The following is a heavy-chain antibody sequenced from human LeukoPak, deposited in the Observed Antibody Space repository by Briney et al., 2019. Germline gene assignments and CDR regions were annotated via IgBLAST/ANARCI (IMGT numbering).Heavy chain of an antibody. CDR2: IRSKAYGGTT. CDR1: GFTFSDYG. D-gene: IGHD6-19*01. Sequence: GGSLRLSCAASGFTFSDYGMHWVRQAPGKGLEWVGFIRSKAYGGTTEYAASVKGRFTISRDDSKSIAYLQMNSLKTEDTAVYYCTGAVAGHFYYYMDVWGKGTTVTVSS. CDR3: TGAVAGHFYYYMDV. J-gene: IGHJ6*03. V-gene: IGHV3-49*04.